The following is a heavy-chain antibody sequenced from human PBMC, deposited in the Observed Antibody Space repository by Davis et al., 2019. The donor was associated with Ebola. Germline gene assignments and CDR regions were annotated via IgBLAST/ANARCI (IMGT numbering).Heavy chain of an antibody. CDR2: IYGGST. CDR1: GGSISSYY. D-gene: IGHD7-27*01. J-gene: IGHJ6*04. V-gene: IGHV4-59*01. CDR3: ARALGRRYYYYGMDV. Sequence: GSLRLSCTVSGGSISSYYWTWIRQPPGTGLAWLGYIYGGSTNYNPSLKSRVPISVDTSQNQVSLKLSSVTAADTAVYYCARALGRRYYYYGMDVWGKGTTVTVSA.